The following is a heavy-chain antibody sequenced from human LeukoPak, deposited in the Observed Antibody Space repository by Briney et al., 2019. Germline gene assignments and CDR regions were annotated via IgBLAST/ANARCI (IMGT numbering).Heavy chain of an antibody. Sequence: PSETLSLTCTVSGGSISSGSYYWSWIRQPAGKGLEWIGRIYTSGSTNYNPSLKSRVTISVDTSKNQFSLKLSSVTAADTAVYYCAREQGYCSSTSCFNWFDPWGQGTLVTVSS. CDR1: GGSISSGSYY. CDR2: IYTSGST. J-gene: IGHJ5*02. V-gene: IGHV4-61*02. CDR3: AREQGYCSSTSCFNWFDP. D-gene: IGHD2-2*01.